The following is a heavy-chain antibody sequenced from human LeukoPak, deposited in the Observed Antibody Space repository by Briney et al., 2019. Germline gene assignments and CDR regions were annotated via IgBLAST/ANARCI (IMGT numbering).Heavy chain of an antibody. CDR1: GGSFSGYY. J-gene: IGHJ4*02. D-gene: IGHD3-9*01. V-gene: IGHV4-34*01. CDR2: INHSGST. Sequence: SETLSLTCAVYGGSFSGYYWSWIRQPPGKGLEWIGEINHSGSTNYNPSLKSRVTISVDTSKNQFSLKLSSVTAADTAVYYCARGRAYYDILTGYYDRNFDYWGQGTLVTVSS. CDR3: ARGRAYYDILTGYYDRNFDY.